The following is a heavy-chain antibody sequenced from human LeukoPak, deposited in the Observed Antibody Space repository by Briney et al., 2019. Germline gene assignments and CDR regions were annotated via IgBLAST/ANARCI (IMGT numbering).Heavy chain of an antibody. CDR1: GGSVSSGNYY. Sequence: SETLSLTCTVSGGSVSSGNYYWTWIRQPAGKGLEWIGRIYTSGSTNYNPSLKSRVTISVDTSKNQFSLKLSSVTAADTAVYYCARVQPLDWYYYDSSHPPYYFDYWGQGTLVTVSS. CDR2: IYTSGST. V-gene: IGHV4-61*02. CDR3: ARVQPLDWYYYDSSHPPYYFDY. D-gene: IGHD3-22*01. J-gene: IGHJ4*02.